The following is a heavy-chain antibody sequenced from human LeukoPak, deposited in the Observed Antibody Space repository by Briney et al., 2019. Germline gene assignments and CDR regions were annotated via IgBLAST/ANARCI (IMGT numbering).Heavy chain of an antibody. CDR1: GFTFSSYA. V-gene: IGHV3-30*01. CDR2: ILYEGSNK. D-gene: IGHD6-6*01. CDR3: ARDLVQYGSSNWFDP. Sequence: GRSLRLSCAASGFTFSSYAMDWVGQAQGKGLEGVAVILYEGSNKYYADSVKGRFTISRDNSKNTLYLQMNSLRAEDTAVYYCARDLVQYGSSNWFDPWGQGTLVTVSS. J-gene: IGHJ5*02.